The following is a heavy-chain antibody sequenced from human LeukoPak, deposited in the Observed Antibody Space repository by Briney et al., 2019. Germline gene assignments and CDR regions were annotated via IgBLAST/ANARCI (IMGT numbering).Heavy chain of an antibody. J-gene: IGHJ4*02. CDR2: IRYDGSNK. D-gene: IGHD3-9*01. Sequence: GGSLRLSCAASGFTFSSYGMHWVRQAPGKGLEWVAFIRYDGSNKYYADSVKGRFTLSRDNSKNTLYLQMNSLRAEDTAVYYCAKDVSSYYDILTGSLFDYWGQGTLVTVST. CDR1: GFTFSSYG. CDR3: AKDVSSYYDILTGSLFDY. V-gene: IGHV3-30*02.